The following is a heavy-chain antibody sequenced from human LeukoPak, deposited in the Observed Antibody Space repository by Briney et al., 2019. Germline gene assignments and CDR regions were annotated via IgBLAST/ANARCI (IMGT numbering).Heavy chain of an antibody. Sequence: GGSLTLSCAPSGFTYSSYGMHWVRQAPGEGLEWVSYISSSSSTIYYADSVKGRFTISRDNAKNSLDLQMTSARDEDTAVYYCARDQWVDYWGQGTLVTVSS. J-gene: IGHJ4*02. CDR1: GFTYSSYG. V-gene: IGHV3-48*02. CDR2: ISSSSSTI. CDR3: ARDQWVDY. D-gene: IGHD1-26*01.